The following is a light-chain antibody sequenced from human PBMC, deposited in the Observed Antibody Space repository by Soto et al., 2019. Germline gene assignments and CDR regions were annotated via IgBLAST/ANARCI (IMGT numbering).Light chain of an antibody. Sequence: ERVMTQSPAGLSVSPGERATLSCRASQSISNKLAWYQHKPGQAPRLLIYDTSTRVAGIPARFTGSGSGTDFTLTISSLQSEDFAVYYCQQYNIWRSISFGQGTRLEIK. V-gene: IGKV3-15*01. CDR2: DTS. CDR3: QQYNIWRSIS. J-gene: IGKJ5*01. CDR1: QSISNK.